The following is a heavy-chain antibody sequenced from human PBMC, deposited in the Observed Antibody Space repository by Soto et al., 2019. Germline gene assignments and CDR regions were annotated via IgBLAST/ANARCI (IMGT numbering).Heavy chain of an antibody. J-gene: IGHJ3*02. CDR2: IYYSGST. D-gene: IGHD2-2*01. Sequence: SETLSLTCTVSGGSIISGDYYCICIRQPPWKGLELIGYIYYSGSTYYNPSLKSRVTISVDTSKNQFSLKLSSVTAADTAVYYCAREYLEDIVVVPAAPDAFDIWGQGTMVTVSS. CDR3: AREYLEDIVVVPAAPDAFDI. CDR1: GGSIISGDYY. V-gene: IGHV4-30-4*01.